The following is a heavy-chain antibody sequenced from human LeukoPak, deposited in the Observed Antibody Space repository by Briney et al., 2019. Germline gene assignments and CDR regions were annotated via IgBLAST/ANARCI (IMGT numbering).Heavy chain of an antibody. D-gene: IGHD1-1*01. J-gene: IGHJ6*03. CDR2: IIPIFGTA. Sequence: GSSVKVSCKASGGTFSSYAISWVRQAPGQGLEWMGGIIPIFGTANYAQKFQGRVTITADESTSTAYMELSSLRSEDTAVYYCAKWEEEPGSRSFYHYMDVWGKGTTVTVSS. CDR1: GGTFSSYA. V-gene: IGHV1-69*01. CDR3: AKWEEEPGSRSFYHYMDV.